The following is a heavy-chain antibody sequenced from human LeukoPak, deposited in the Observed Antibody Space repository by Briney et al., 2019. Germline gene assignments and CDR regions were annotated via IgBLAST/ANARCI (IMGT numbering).Heavy chain of an antibody. CDR1: GGSFSGYY. Sequence: NSSETLSLTCAVYGGSFSGYYWSWIRQPPGKGLEWIGEINHSGSTNYNPSLKSRVTISVDTSKNQFSLKLSSVTAADTAVYYCARGGGPRVLRYFDWLLSDAFDIWGQGTMVTVSS. CDR3: ARGGGPRVLRYFDWLLSDAFDI. J-gene: IGHJ3*02. CDR2: INHSGST. D-gene: IGHD3-9*01. V-gene: IGHV4-34*01.